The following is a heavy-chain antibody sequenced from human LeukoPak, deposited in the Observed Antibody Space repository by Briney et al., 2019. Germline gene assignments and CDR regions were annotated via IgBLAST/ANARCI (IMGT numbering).Heavy chain of an antibody. D-gene: IGHD2-2*02. CDR2: ISAYNGNT. Sequence: ASVKVSCXASGYTFTSYGISWVRQAPGQGLEWMGWISAYNGNTNCAQKLQGRVTMTTDTSTSTAYMELRSLRPDDTAVYYCARGGYCSSTSCYNAFDIWGQGTMVTVSS. CDR1: GYTFTSYG. CDR3: ARGGYCSSTSCYNAFDI. V-gene: IGHV1-18*01. J-gene: IGHJ3*02.